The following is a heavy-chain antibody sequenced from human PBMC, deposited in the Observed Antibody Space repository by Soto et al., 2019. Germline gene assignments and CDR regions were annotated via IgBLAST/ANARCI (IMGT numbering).Heavy chain of an antibody. CDR2: IYWNDEK. V-gene: IGHV2-5*01. Sequence: SGPTLVNPTQTLTLTCTFSGFSLTTSGVGXGWIRQPPGKALEWLALIYWNDEKRYSPSLKSRLTITKDTSKNQVVLAMTNMDPVDTATYHCAHRLRWLANFDYWGQGTLVTVSS. J-gene: IGHJ4*02. CDR3: AHRLRWLANFDY. CDR1: GFSLTTSGVG. D-gene: IGHD5-12*01.